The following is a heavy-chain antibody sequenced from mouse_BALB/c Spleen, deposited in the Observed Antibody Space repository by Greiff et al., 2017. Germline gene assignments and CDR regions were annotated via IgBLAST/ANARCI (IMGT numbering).Heavy chain of an antibody. D-gene: IGHD1-1*01. Sequence: QVQLQQSGAELMKPGASVKISCKATGYTFSSYWIEWVKQRPGHGLEWIGEILPGSGSTNYNEKFKGKATFTADTSSNTAYMQLSSLTSEDSAVYYCARGGTTVVARYFDVWGAGTTVTVSS. J-gene: IGHJ1*01. CDR2: ILPGSGST. CDR3: ARGGTTVVARYFDV. V-gene: IGHV1-9*01. CDR1: GYTFSSYW.